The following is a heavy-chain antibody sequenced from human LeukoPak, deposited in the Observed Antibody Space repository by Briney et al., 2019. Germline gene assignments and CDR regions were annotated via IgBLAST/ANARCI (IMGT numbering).Heavy chain of an antibody. CDR3: ARTIEMATISYFDY. D-gene: IGHD5-24*01. V-gene: IGHV3-48*03. CDR2: ISSSDGTI. J-gene: IGHJ4*02. CDR1: GFTFRSYE. Sequence: PGGSLRLSCAASGFTFRSYEMNWVRQAPGKGLEWVSYISSSDGTIYYADSVKGRFTISRDNAKNSLYLQMNSLRAGDTAAYYCARTIEMATISYFDYWGQGTLVTVSS.